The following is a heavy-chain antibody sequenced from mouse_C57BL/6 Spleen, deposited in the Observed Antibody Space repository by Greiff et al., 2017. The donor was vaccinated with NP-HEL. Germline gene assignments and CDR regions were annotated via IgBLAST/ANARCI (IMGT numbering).Heavy chain of an antibody. V-gene: IGHV6-3*01. D-gene: IGHD6-5*01. CDR1: GFTFSNYW. CDR3: TAYVPFAY. J-gene: IGHJ3*01. Sequence: EVKLVESGGGLVQPGGSMKLSCVASGFTFSNYWMNWFRQSPEKGLEWVAQIRLKSDNYATHYAESVKGRFTISRDDSKSTVYLQMNNVRAEDTGIYYCTAYVPFAYWGQGTLVTVSA. CDR2: IRLKSDNYAT.